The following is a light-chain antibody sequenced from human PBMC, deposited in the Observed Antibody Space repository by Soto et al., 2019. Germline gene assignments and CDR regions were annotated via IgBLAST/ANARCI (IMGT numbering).Light chain of an antibody. J-gene: IGKJ4*01. CDR3: QQSNNWPRAT. V-gene: IGKV3-15*01. CDR1: QSISSN. Sequence: EIVMTQYPATLSVSPGERATLSSRASQSISSNLAWYQQKPGQAPRLLMFRTSSRATGFPARFSGSGSGTEFNLTISSLQSEDFGVYYCQQSNNWPRATFGGGTKVDIK. CDR2: RTS.